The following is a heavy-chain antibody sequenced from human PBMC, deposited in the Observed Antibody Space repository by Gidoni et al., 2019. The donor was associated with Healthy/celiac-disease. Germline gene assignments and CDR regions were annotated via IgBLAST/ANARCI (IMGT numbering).Heavy chain of an antibody. CDR3: TRDVDSSSSDFDY. J-gene: IGHJ4*02. V-gene: IGHV3-73*01. CDR1: GFTFSGSA. CDR2: IRSKANSYAT. D-gene: IGHD6-6*01. Sequence: EVQPVESGGGLVPPGASRKLSCAAYGFTFSGSAMHWVRQASGKGLEVVGRIRSKANSYATAYAASVKGRFTISRDDSKNTAYLQMNSLKTEDTAVYYCTRDVDSSSSDFDYWGQGTLVTVSS.